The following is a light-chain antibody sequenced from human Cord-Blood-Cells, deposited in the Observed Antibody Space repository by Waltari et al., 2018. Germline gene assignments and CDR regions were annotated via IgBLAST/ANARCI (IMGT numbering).Light chain of an antibody. CDR2: GAS. CDR1: QSVSSN. J-gene: IGKJ2*01. V-gene: IGKV3-15*01. Sequence: EIVMTQSPATLSVSPGERATLSCRASQSVSSNLAWYQQKPGQAPRPLIYGASTRATGIPARFSCSGSGTEFTLSISSLQSEDFAVYYCQQYNNWPPYTFGQGTKLEIK. CDR3: QQYNNWPPYT.